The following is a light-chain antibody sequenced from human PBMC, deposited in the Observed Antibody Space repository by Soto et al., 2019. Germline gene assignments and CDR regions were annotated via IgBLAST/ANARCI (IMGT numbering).Light chain of an antibody. CDR2: DAS. CDR3: QQRSDWPIT. V-gene: IGKV3-11*01. J-gene: IGKJ5*01. Sequence: EIVLTQSPATLSLSPGERATLSCSASQSVSSYLAWYQQKPGQAPRLLIYDASNRATGIPVRFSGSGSGTDFTLTISSLEPEDFALYYCQQRSDWPITFGQGTRLEIK. CDR1: QSVSSY.